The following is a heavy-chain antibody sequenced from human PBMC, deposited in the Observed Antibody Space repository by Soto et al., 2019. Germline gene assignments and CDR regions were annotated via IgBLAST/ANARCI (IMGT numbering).Heavy chain of an antibody. D-gene: IGHD3-3*01. CDR1: GASVSSTGYY. CDR3: ARVQRFCPAR. J-gene: IGHJ4*02. CDR2: IDNSGSS. V-gene: IGHV4-31*03. Sequence: SETLSLTCTVSGASVSSTGYYWSWIRQHPGKGLEWIGYIDNSGSSYYNPSLKSRLSISVDTSKNQFSLNLTSVTAADTAKYYCARVQRFCPARWGQGTLVTVSS.